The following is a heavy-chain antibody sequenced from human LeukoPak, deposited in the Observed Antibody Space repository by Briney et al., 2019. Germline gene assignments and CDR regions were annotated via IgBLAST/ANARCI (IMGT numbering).Heavy chain of an antibody. CDR2: INAGTSNR. V-gene: IGHV1-3*01. CDR3: ARVSDDSGWNFDY. Sequence: VSVKVSCKASGYTFTSHAIHWVRQAPGQRLEWMGWINAGTSNRKYSQKFQDRVTITRETSATTAYMELSSLTSEDTAVYYCARVSDDSGWNFDYWGQGTLVTVSS. D-gene: IGHD6-19*01. J-gene: IGHJ4*02. CDR1: GYTFTSHA.